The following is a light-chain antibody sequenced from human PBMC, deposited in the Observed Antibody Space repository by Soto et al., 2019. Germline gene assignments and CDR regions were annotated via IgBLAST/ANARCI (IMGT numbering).Light chain of an antibody. CDR3: QQYVNSPWA. CDR1: QSVSSSF. V-gene: IGKV3-20*01. J-gene: IGKJ1*01. Sequence: EIVLTQSPGTLSLSPWERATLSCRASQSVSSSFVAWYQQKPGQAPWLLIYGASNRATGIPDRFSGSASGTDFTLTISRLEPEDFAVYYCQQYVNSPWAFGQGTKVAIE. CDR2: GAS.